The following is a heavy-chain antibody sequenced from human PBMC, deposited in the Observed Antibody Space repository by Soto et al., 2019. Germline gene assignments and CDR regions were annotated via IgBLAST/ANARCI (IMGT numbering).Heavy chain of an antibody. CDR3: ARDPGGSVSCNFCMDV. CDR1: GFTFSSDG. CDR2: IWYDGSNK. V-gene: IGHV3-33*01. J-gene: IGHJ6*02. D-gene: IGHD2-15*01. Sequence: QVQLVESGGGVVQPGRSLRLSCAASGFTFSSDGMHWVRQAPGKGLEWMAIIWYDGSNKYYADSVKGRFTISRDNSKNTLYLQMNSLRAEDTAVYYCARDPGGSVSCNFCMDVWGQGTTVTLSS.